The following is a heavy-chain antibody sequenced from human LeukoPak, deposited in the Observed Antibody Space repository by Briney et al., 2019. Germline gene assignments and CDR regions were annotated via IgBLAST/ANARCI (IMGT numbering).Heavy chain of an antibody. D-gene: IGHD3-16*02. J-gene: IGHJ4*02. CDR2: IIPIFGTA. Sequence: ASVKVSCKASGGTFSSYAINWVRQAPGQGLEWMGGIIPIFGTANYAQKFQGRVTITADESTSTAYMELSSLRSEDTAVYYCASLELPRLGELSGHFYFDYWGQGTLVTVSS. CDR3: ASLELPRLGELSGHFYFDY. V-gene: IGHV1-69*13. CDR1: GGTFSSYA.